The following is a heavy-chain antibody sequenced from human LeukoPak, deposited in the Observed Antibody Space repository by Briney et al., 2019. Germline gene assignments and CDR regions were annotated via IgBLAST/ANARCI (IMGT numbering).Heavy chain of an antibody. Sequence: ASVKVSCKASGYTFTSYDINWVRQAPGQGLEWMGWMNTNRGKTVYAQKLQGRVTMTRNTSISTAYMELSSLRSEDTAVYYCARGGVFDSSGYSPDYWGQGTLVTVSS. CDR1: GYTFTSYD. D-gene: IGHD3-22*01. J-gene: IGHJ4*02. V-gene: IGHV1-8*01. CDR3: ARGGVFDSSGYSPDY. CDR2: MNTNRGKT.